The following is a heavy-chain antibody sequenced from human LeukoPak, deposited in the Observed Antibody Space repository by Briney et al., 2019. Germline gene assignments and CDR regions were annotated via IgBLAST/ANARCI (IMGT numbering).Heavy chain of an antibody. CDR1: GGSISSYY. D-gene: IGHD3-22*01. V-gene: IGHV4-59*01. CDR2: IYYSGST. J-gene: IGHJ4*02. Sequence: PSETLSLTCTVSGGSISSYYWSWIRQPPGKGLEWIGYIYYSGSTNYNPSLKSRVTISVDTSKNQFSLKLSSVTAADTAVYYCARARPDYYDSSGYPYYWGQGTLFTVSS. CDR3: ARARPDYYDSSGYPYY.